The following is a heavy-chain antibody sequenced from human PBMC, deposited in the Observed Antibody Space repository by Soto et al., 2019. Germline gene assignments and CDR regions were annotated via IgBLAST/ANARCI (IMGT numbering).Heavy chain of an antibody. CDR1: GGSISSSSYY. Sequence: PSETLSLTCTVSGGSISSSSYYWGWIRQPPGKGLEWIGSIYYSGSTYYNPSLKSRVTISVDTSKNQFSLKLSSVTAADTAVYYCARRWYDILTGYPKLYYFDYWGQGTLVTVSS. CDR3: ARRWYDILTGYPKLYYFDY. V-gene: IGHV4-39*01. J-gene: IGHJ4*02. CDR2: IYYSGST. D-gene: IGHD3-9*01.